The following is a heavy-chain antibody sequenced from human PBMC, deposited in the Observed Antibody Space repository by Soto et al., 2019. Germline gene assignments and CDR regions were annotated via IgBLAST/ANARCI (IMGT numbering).Heavy chain of an antibody. D-gene: IGHD1-1*01. V-gene: IGHV4-30-4*01. CDR2: IYYSGST. J-gene: IGHJ6*02. CDR1: GGSISSGDYY. CDR3: ARDENGYYYYYGMDV. Sequence: LSLTCTVSGGSISSGDYYWSWIRQPPGKGLEWIGYIYYSGSTYYNPSLKSRVTISVDTSKNQFSLKLSSVTAADTAVYYCARDENGYYYYYGMDVWGQGTTVTVSS.